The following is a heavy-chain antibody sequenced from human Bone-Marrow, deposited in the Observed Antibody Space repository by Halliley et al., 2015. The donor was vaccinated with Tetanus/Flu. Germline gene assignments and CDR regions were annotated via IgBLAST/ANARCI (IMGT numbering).Heavy chain of an antibody. V-gene: IGHV4-59*08. CDR1: GGSLSTYY. Sequence: LRLSCTVSGGSLSTYYWSWIRQPPGKGLEWIGYIYYSGTSNYNPSLQTRVSISVDTSKKQFSLKLDSVTAADTAMYYCARHYDSRGYYLDYWGQGTPVTVSS. J-gene: IGHJ4*02. CDR3: ARHYDSRGYYLDY. D-gene: IGHD3-22*01. CDR2: IYYSGTS.